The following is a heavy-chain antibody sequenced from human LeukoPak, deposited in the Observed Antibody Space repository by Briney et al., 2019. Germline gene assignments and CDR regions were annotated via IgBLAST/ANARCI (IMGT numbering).Heavy chain of an antibody. CDR3: ARGRPYSRTYYFDS. J-gene: IGHJ4*02. V-gene: IGHV4-59*12. D-gene: IGHD4-11*01. CDR1: GCSISSYY. CDR2: IYYSGST. Sequence: PSETLSLTCTVSGCSISSYYWSWIRQPPGKGLEWIGYIYYSGSTNYNPSLKSRVTISVKTSKNQFSLKLSSVTAADTAIYYCARGRPYSRTYYFDSWGQGTLVTVSS.